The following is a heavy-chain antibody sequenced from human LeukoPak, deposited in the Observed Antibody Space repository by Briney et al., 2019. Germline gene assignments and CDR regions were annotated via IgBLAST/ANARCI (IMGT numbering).Heavy chain of an antibody. D-gene: IGHD2-21*02. Sequence: GGSLRLSCAASGFTFSDYYMSWIRQAPGKGLEWVSATGDSGSSTYYADSVKGRFTISRDNSKNTLYLQMNSLRAEDTAVYYCAKAYCGGDCPRPDAFDIWGQGTMVTVSS. CDR1: GFTFSDYY. CDR3: AKAYCGGDCPRPDAFDI. J-gene: IGHJ3*02. V-gene: IGHV3-23*01. CDR2: TGDSGSST.